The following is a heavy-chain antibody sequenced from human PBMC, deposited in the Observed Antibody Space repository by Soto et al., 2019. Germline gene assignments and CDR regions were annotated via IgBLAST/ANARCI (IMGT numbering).Heavy chain of an antibody. Sequence: SVKVSCKASGGTFSSYAISWVRQAPGQGLEWMGGIIPIFGTANYAQKFQGRVTITADESTSTAYMELSSLRSEDTAVYYCARGGMYYYDSSGYLYWGQGTLVTVSS. CDR2: IIPIFGTA. V-gene: IGHV1-69*13. CDR1: GGTFSSYA. J-gene: IGHJ4*02. D-gene: IGHD3-22*01. CDR3: ARGGMYYYDSSGYLY.